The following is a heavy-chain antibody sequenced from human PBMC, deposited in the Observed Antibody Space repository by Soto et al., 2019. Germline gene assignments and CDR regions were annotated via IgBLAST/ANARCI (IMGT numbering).Heavy chain of an antibody. CDR1: GGSISSYY. CDR3: ARAYDSSGYYYHGDAFDI. CDR2: IHYSGST. Sequence: QVQLQESGPGLVKPSETLSLTCTVSGGSISSYYWSWIRQPPGKGLEWIGYIHYSGSTNYNPSLKCRVTISVDTSKNQFSLKLSSVTAADTAVYYCARAYDSSGYYYHGDAFDIWGQGTLVTVSS. J-gene: IGHJ3*02. V-gene: IGHV4-59*01. D-gene: IGHD3-22*01.